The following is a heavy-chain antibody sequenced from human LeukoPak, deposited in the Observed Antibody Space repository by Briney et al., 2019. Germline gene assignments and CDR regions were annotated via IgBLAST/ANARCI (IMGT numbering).Heavy chain of an antibody. D-gene: IGHD3-10*01. CDR2: ISGSGGST. J-gene: IGHJ4*02. CDR1: GFTFSSYA. CDR3: AKGGSYGYLYY. V-gene: IGHV3-23*01. Sequence: GGFLRLSCAASGFTFSSYAMSWVRQAPGKGLEWVSAISGSGGSTYYADSVKGRFTISRDNSKNTLYLQMNSLRAEDTAVYYCAKGGSYGYLYYWGQGTLVTVSS.